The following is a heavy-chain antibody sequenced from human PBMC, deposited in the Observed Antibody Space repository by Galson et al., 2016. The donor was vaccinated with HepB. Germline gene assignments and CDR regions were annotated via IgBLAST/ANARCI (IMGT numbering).Heavy chain of an antibody. CDR3: ARALSPPNDYGNPYYFDS. J-gene: IGHJ4*02. D-gene: IGHD4-11*01. V-gene: IGHV1-69*04. CDR1: GGTFFNYA. CDR2: IIPILGMT. Sequence: SVKVSCKASGGTFFNYAVSWVRQAPGQGLEWMGRIIPILGMTNYAQKFQGRVTITADKSTTTAYMELTSLSPEDTAVYFCARALSPPNDYGNPYYFDSWGQGTLVTVSS.